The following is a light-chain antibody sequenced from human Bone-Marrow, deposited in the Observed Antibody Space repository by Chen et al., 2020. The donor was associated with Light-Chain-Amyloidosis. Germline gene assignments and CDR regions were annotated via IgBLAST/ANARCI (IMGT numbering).Light chain of an antibody. J-gene: IGLJ3*02. CDR2: EDD. Sequence: NFMLTQPHSVSESPGKTVIISCTRSSGSIATHYVQWYQQRPGSSPTTVIYEDDQRPSGVPDRFSGSLDRSSNSASLTISGLKTEDEADYYCQSYQGSSQGVFGGGTKLTVL. CDR3: QSYQGSSQGV. CDR1: SGSIATHY. V-gene: IGLV6-57*01.